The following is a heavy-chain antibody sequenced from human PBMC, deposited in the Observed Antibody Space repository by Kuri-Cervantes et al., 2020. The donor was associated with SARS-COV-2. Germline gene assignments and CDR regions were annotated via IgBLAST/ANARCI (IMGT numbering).Heavy chain of an antibody. CDR1: GGFISNSSYY. Sequence: SETLSLTCHVSGGFISNSSYYWGWFRQPPGKGLEWIGSVYYSGSTYYNPSLKSRVTIYVDTSKNQFSLKLSSVTAADTALYYCAKVNYRDSWGPGTRVTVSS. CDR3: AKVNYRDS. J-gene: IGHJ5*01. D-gene: IGHD5-24*01. V-gene: IGHV4-39*07. CDR2: VYYSGST.